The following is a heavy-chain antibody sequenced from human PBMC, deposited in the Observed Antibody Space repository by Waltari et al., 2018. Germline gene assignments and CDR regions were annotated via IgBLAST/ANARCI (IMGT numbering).Heavy chain of an antibody. J-gene: IGHJ4*02. CDR2: IRYDGFRK. CDR3: AKDLAFEAGYSSGWDLDY. V-gene: IGHV3-30*04. Sequence: QVQLVESGGGVVQPGKSLRLSCAASGFTFRSYAMHWVRQTPGRGLGGVAAIRYDGFRKSFADAVKGRVTISRDDPKNTVYLQMGSLRPEDTAVYFCAKDLAFEAGYSSGWDLDYWGQGTLVAVSS. CDR1: GFTFRSYA. D-gene: IGHD6-19*01.